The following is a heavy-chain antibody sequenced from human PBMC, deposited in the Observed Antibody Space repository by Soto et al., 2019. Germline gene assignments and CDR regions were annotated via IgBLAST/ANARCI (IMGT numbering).Heavy chain of an antibody. D-gene: IGHD3-16*01. CDR2: INPKTGDT. CDR1: GYTFTDFY. V-gene: IGHV1-2*02. Sequence: QVQLVQSGTEVKKPGASVTVSCKSSGYTFTDFYLHWLRQAPGQGLEWVGWINPKTGDTKSSQKFQGRVTMSSDTSVSTAYIDLTSLTSDDTAMYYCARSSGGNYGIIIEGSNWFAPWGQGTLVTVSS. J-gene: IGHJ5*02. CDR3: ARSSGGNYGIIIEGSNWFAP.